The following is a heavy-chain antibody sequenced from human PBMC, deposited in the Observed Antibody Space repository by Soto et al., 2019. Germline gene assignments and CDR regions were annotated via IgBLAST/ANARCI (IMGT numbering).Heavy chain of an antibody. CDR1: GGSMRNYF. CDR3: AAGEASSRNLAPYYLDF. D-gene: IGHD6-13*01. V-gene: IGHV4-59*01. J-gene: IGHJ4*02. Sequence: SETLSLTCTVSGGSMRNYFWTWIRQPPGKGLEWIGYIHYSGTASFFPSYNPSLRSRVTISEDTSKNQFSLKLLSVTTADTAVYFCAAGEASSRNLAPYYLDFWGQGTLVTVSS. CDR2: IHYSGTA.